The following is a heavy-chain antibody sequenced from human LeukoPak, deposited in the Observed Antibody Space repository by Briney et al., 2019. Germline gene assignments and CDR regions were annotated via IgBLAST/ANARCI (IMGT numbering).Heavy chain of an antibody. CDR2: MNPNSGST. Sequence: ASVKVSCKASGYTFTTYDINWVRQATGQGLEWMGWMNPNSGSTGYAQKFQGRVTITRNTSINTAYTELSSLRSEDTAVYYCARAGSSSLFYYYMDVWGNGTTVTVSS. CDR1: GYTFTTYD. CDR3: ARAGSSSLFYYYMDV. D-gene: IGHD2-15*01. V-gene: IGHV1-8*03. J-gene: IGHJ6*03.